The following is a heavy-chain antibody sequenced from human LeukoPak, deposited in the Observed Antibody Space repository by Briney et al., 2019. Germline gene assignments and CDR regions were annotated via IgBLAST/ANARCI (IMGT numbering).Heavy chain of an antibody. Sequence: SETLSLTCAVYGGSFSGYYWSWIRQPPGKGLEWMGEINHSGSTNYNPSLKSRVTISVDTSKNQFSLKLSSVTAADTAVYYCARLNHDSSGLSAFDIWGQGTMVTVSS. D-gene: IGHD3-22*01. CDR1: GGSFSGYY. J-gene: IGHJ3*02. CDR3: ARLNHDSSGLSAFDI. V-gene: IGHV4-34*01. CDR2: INHSGST.